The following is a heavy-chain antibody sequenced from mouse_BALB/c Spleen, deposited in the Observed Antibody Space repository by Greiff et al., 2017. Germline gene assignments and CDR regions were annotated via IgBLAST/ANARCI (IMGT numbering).Heavy chain of an antibody. CDR1: GFTFSDYY. Sequence: EVKLVESGGGLVKPGGSLKLSCAASGFTFSDYYMYWVRQTPEKRLEWVATISDGGSYTYYPDSVKGRFTISRDNAKKNLYLQMSSLKSEDTAMYYCARGYYGKYYAMDYWGQGTSVTVSP. D-gene: IGHD2-1*01. CDR2: ISDGGSYT. CDR3: ARGYYGKYYAMDY. J-gene: IGHJ4*01. V-gene: IGHV5-4*02.